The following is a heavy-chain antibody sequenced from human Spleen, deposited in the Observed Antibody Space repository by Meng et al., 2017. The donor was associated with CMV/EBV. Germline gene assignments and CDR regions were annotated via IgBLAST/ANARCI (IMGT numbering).Heavy chain of an antibody. Sequence: ASVKVSCKASGYTFTSYAMHWVRQAPGQRLEWMGWSNAGNGNTKYSQEFQGRVTITRDTSASTAYMELSSLRSEDTAVYYCATSGVRADYFQHWGQGTQVTVSS. CDR1: GYTFTSYA. V-gene: IGHV1-3*02. J-gene: IGHJ1*01. CDR3: ATSGVRADYFQH. CDR2: SNAGNGNT. D-gene: IGHD1-26*01.